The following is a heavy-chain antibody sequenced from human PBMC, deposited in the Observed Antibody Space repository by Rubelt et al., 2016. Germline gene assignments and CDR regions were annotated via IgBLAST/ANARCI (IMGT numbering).Heavy chain of an antibody. V-gene: IGHV3-30*04. D-gene: IGHD1-14*01. Sequence: VQLVESGGGVVQPGRSLRLSCADSGFTFSSYAMHWVRQAPGKGLEWVAVISYDVVNKFYADSVRGRFTISRDNSKNTLYLEMNDLRPEDTAVYYCARDKYNRAWFVFYYWSQGTLGTVSS. CDR3: ARDKYNRAWFVFYY. J-gene: IGHJ4*02. CDR1: GFTFSSYA. CDR2: ISYDVVNK.